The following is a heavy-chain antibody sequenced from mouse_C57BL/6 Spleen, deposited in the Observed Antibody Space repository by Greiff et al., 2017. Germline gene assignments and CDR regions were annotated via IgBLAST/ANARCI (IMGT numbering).Heavy chain of an antibody. D-gene: IGHD2-1*01. V-gene: IGHV1-53*01. CDR3: ARGDSMVTASWFAY. CDR2: INPSNGGT. CDR1: GYTFTSYW. J-gene: IGHJ3*01. Sequence: VQLQQPGTELVKPGASVKLSCKASGYTFTSYWMHWVKQRPGKGLEWIGNINPSNGGTNYNEKFKSKATLTVDKSSSTAYMQLSSLTSEDSAVYYWARGDSMVTASWFAYWGQGTLVTVSA.